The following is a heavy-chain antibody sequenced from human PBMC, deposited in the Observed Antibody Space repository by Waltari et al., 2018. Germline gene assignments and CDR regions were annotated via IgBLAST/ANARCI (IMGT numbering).Heavy chain of an antibody. CDR2: TFYNGDA. D-gene: IGHD1-1*01. CDR1: GDSLSNGGSS. J-gene: IGHJ4*02. CDR3: ARGRTSTGFDY. Sequence: QVQLQESGPGLVKSSLTLSLTCVVTGDSLSNGGSSWAWVHQHPGKGLEWIGHTFYNGDAYYNPALKRLGAISVNTSYNQYSLNLESVTAADTAGYFCARGRTSTGFDYWGQGTLVTVSS. V-gene: IGHV4-31*01.